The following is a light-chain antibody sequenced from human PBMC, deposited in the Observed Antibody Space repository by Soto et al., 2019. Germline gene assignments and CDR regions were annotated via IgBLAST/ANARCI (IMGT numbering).Light chain of an antibody. CDR1: HDIDNF. CDR3: QRYDSVPRT. V-gene: IGKV1-27*01. Sequence: DIRMTQSPPSLSACVGDKVTITCRASHDIDNFLAWYHQKPGEVPKLLIYAASTLESGASSRFSGSGAGTVFTLTISSLQPEDVGSYYCQRYDSVPRTFGQGTKVEVK. CDR2: AAS. J-gene: IGKJ1*01.